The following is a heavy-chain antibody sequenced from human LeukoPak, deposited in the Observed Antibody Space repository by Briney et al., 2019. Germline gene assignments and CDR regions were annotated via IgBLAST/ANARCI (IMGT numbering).Heavy chain of an antibody. V-gene: IGHV3-20*04. J-gene: IGHJ3*02. CDR1: GFTFSSYE. D-gene: IGHD3-22*01. CDR2: INWNGGST. Sequence: PGGSLRLSCAASGFTFSSYEMNWVRQAPGKGLEWVSGINWNGGSTGYADSVRGRFTISRDNAKNSLYLQMNSLRAEDTALYYCARDMGGLVVHAFDIWGQGTMVTVSS. CDR3: ARDMGGLVVHAFDI.